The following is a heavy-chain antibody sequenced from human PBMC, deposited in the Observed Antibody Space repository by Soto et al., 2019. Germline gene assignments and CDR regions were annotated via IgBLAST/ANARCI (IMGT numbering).Heavy chain of an antibody. CDR3: VKGWYGY. Sequence: PVGSLRLSCVVSGFTFSSSWMHWVRQGPGKGLVWVSRMNPDGSAINYADSVKGRFTTSRDNAKNILYLQMNSLRAEDTALYYCVKGWYGYWGQGTIVTVYS. J-gene: IGHJ4*02. D-gene: IGHD2-15*01. CDR1: GFTFSSSW. CDR2: MNPDGSAI. V-gene: IGHV3-74*01.